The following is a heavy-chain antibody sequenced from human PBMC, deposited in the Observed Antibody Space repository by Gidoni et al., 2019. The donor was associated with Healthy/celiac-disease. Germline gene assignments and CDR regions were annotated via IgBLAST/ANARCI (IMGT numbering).Heavy chain of an antibody. Sequence: QVQLQESGPGLVKPSGTLSLTCAVSGGPTRSSNWWSWVRQPPGKGLEWIGEIYHSGSTNYNPSLKSRVTISVDKSKNQFSLKLSSVTAADTAVYYCARTAGIAVAGIESWGFDYWGQGTLVTVSS. D-gene: IGHD6-19*01. CDR2: IYHSGST. CDR3: ARTAGIAVAGIESWGFDY. J-gene: IGHJ4*02. V-gene: IGHV4-4*02. CDR1: GGPTRSSNW.